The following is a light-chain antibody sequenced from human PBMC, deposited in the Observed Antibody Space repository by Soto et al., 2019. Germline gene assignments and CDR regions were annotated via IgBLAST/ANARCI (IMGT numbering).Light chain of an antibody. V-gene: IGKV3-20*01. CDR2: GAS. CDR1: HSVGSSY. Sequence: EIVLTQSPGTLSLSPGERATLSCKASHSVGSSYLAWYQHKPGQAPRLVIFGASSRATSIPDRFSGSGSGTDFTLNISRLEPEDFAVYFCQQYGSSPRTFGQGTKVEIK. CDR3: QQYGSSPRT. J-gene: IGKJ1*01.